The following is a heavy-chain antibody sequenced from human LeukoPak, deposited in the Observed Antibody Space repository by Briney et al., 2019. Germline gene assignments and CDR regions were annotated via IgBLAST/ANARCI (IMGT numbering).Heavy chain of an antibody. D-gene: IGHD3-9*01. CDR3: ARGNDILTGYYNFYYFDY. CDR1: GGSISSYY. CDR2: IYHSGST. V-gene: IGHV4-38-2*02. J-gene: IGHJ4*02. Sequence: SGTLSLTCTVSGGSISSYYWSWIRQPPGKGLEWIGSIYHSGSTYYNPSLKSRVTISVDTSKNQFSLKLSSVTAADTAVYYCARGNDILTGYYNFYYFDYWGQGTLVTVSS.